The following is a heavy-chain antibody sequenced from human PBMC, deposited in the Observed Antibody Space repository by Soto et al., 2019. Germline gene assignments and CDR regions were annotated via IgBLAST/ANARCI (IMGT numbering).Heavy chain of an antibody. J-gene: IGHJ4*02. V-gene: IGHV3-30*04. D-gene: IGHD3-22*01. CDR2: TSFDERYK. CDR3: ARDPRGDYDTAAYFDS. Sequence: QVQLVESGGGVVQPGRSLRLSCEASGFTFTGYAMHWVRQAPGKGLEWVAITSFDERYKFYAASVKGRFTISRDNSKNTLYLQMDSLSPEDTARYFCARDPRGDYDTAAYFDSWGQGAQVIVSS. CDR1: GFTFTGYA.